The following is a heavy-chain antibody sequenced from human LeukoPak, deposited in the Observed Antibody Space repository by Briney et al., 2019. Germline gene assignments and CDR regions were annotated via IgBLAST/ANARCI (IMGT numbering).Heavy chain of an antibody. CDR3: AKDGDSERGFDY. Sequence: GGSLRLSCAASGFTFSSYGMHWVRQAPGKGLEWVAVIWYDGSNKYYADSVKGRFTISRDNSKNTVFLQMNSLRAEETAVYYCAKDGDSERGFDYWGQGTLVTVSS. V-gene: IGHV3-33*06. D-gene: IGHD3-10*01. J-gene: IGHJ4*02. CDR2: IWYDGSNK. CDR1: GFTFSSYG.